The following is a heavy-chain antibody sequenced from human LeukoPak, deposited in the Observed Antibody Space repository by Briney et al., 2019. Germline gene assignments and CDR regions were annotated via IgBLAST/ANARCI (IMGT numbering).Heavy chain of an antibody. CDR1: GGSISSGGYS. J-gene: IGHJ3*02. Sequence: SETLSLTCAVSGGSISSGGYSWSWIRQPAGKGLEWIGRIYTSGSTNYNPSLKSRVTMSVDTSKNQFSLKLSSVTAADTAVYYCARDEGKRSRAFDIWGQGTMVTVSS. CDR3: ARDEGKRSRAFDI. D-gene: IGHD3-10*01. CDR2: IYTSGST. V-gene: IGHV4-61*02.